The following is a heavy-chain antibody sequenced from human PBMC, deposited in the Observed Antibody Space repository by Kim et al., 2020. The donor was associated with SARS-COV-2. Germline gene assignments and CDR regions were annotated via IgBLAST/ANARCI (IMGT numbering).Heavy chain of an antibody. V-gene: IGHV4-31*03. D-gene: IGHD2-15*01. CDR2: IYYSGST. Sequence: SETLSLTCTVSGGSISSGGYYWSWIRQHPGKGLEWIGYIYYSGSTYYNPSLKSRVTISVDTSKNQFSLKLSSVTAADTAVYYCARGVVTLAYYYYYYYYMDVWGKGTTVTVSS. CDR3: ARGVVTLAYYYYYYYYMDV. CDR1: GGSISSGGYY. J-gene: IGHJ6*03.